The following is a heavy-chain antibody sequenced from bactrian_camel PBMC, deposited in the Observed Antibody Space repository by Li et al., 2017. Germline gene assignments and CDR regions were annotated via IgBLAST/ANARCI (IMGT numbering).Heavy chain of an antibody. V-gene: IGHV3-2*01. D-gene: IGHD1*01. J-gene: IGHJ4*01. CDR2: ILTSGDT. CDR1: RFTFSNYY. CDR3: AAAPPLGHCTGELRRAYEYKY. Sequence: HVQLVESGGSLVQPGGSLRLSCVASRFTFSNYYMSWVRQAPGKGPEWVSGILTSGDTHYDYSVMGRFRISRDNAANTLYLQMNTLQTEDEGTYICAAAPPLGHCTGELRRAYEYKYWGRGTQVTVS.